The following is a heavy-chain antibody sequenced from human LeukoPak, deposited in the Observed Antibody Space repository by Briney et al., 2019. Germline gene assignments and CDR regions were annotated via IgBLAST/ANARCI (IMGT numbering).Heavy chain of an antibody. J-gene: IGHJ4*02. CDR1: GASIRSYY. V-gene: IGHV4-4*07. D-gene: IGHD4-17*01. CDR2: VYTSGST. CDR3: ARQSYGDYVFDY. Sequence: SETLSLTCTVSGASIRSYYWNWIRQPAGKGLEWIGRVYTSGSTNSNPSLKSRVTMSVDTSQNQLSLKLSSVTAADTAVYYCARQSYGDYVFDYWGQGTLVTVSS.